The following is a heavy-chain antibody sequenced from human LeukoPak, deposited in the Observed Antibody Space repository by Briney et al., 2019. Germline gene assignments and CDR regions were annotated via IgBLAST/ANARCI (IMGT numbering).Heavy chain of an antibody. Sequence: PGGSLRLSCAASGFAFTDYAISWVRQAPGKGLEWVSAITDSGGATYYADSVKGRFTISRDNSKNTLYLQMNSLRAEDTAVYYCVRPRSYPYYFDYWGQGTLVTVSS. D-gene: IGHD3-10*01. J-gene: IGHJ4*02. CDR3: VRPRSYPYYFDY. V-gene: IGHV3-23*01. CDR1: GFAFTDYA. CDR2: ITDSGGAT.